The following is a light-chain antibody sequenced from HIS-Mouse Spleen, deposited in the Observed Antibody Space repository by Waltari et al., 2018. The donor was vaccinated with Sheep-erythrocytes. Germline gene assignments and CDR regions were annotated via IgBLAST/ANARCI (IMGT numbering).Light chain of an antibody. CDR1: SSDVGGSTY. V-gene: IGLV2-11*01. CDR2: DVS. J-gene: IGLJ1*01. Sequence: QSALTQPRSVSGSPGQSVTISCTGTSSDVGGSTYVSWYPQHTGKAPKLMIYDVSKRPSGVPDRFSGSKSGNTASLTISGLQAEDEADYYCCSYAGSYNHVFATGTKVTVL. CDR3: CSYAGSYNHV.